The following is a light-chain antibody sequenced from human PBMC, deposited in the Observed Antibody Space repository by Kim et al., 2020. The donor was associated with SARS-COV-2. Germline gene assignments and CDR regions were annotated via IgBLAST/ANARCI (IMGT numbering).Light chain of an antibody. V-gene: IGLV1-44*01. CDR1: SSNIGSNA. CDR3: AAWDDSLNANYV. CDR2: SNN. J-gene: IGLJ1*01. Sequence: ELTQPPSASGTPGQRVTISCSGSSSNIGSNAVNWYQQLPGTAPKLLIYSNNQRPSGVSDRFSGSKSGTSASLAISGLQSEDEADYYCAAWDDSLNANYVFGTGTKVTVL.